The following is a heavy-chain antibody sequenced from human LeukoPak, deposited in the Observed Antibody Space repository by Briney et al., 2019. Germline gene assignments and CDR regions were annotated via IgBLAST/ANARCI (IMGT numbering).Heavy chain of an antibody. CDR2: ISSSGSTI. Sequence: PGGSLRLSCAASGFTFSDYYMSWIRQAPGKGLEWVSYISSSGSTIYYADSVKGRFTISRDNAKNSLYLQMNSLRAEDTAVYYCARQRYYDSSGYYFDYFDYWGQGTLVAVSS. CDR1: GFTFSDYY. J-gene: IGHJ4*02. D-gene: IGHD3-22*01. V-gene: IGHV3-11*01. CDR3: ARQRYYDSSGYYFDYFDY.